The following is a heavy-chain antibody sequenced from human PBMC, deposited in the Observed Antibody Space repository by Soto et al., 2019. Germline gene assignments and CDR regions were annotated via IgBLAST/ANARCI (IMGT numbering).Heavy chain of an antibody. J-gene: IGHJ4*02. CDR1: GYTFTSYD. D-gene: IGHD6-19*01. CDR2: MNPNSGNT. CDR3: ARERTVAGNDY. V-gene: IGHV1-8*01. Sequence: ASVKVSCKASGYTFTSYDINWVRQATGQGLEWMEWMNPNSGNTGYAQKFKGRVTMTRNTSISTANMELSSLKSEDTAVYYCARERTVAGNDYWGQGTLVTVSS.